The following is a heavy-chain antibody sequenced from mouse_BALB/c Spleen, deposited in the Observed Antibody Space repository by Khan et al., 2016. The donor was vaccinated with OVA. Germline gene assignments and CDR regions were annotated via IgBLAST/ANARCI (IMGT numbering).Heavy chain of an antibody. CDR3: ARRPRGVFSDYLFAY. Sequence: QVTLKESGPGILQPSQTLSLTCSFSGFSLSASGVGVSWIRQPSGKGLEWLAHIYWDDDKRYNPSLRSRLTISQDASRNQVFLKITSVDPADTATYYCARRPRGVFSDYLFAYWGQGTLVTVSA. D-gene: IGHD2-4*01. V-gene: IGHV8-12*01. CDR2: IYWDDDK. J-gene: IGHJ3*01. CDR1: GFSLSASGVG.